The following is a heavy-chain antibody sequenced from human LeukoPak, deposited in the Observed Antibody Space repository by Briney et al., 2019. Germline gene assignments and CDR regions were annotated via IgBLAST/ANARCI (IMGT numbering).Heavy chain of an antibody. V-gene: IGHV1-69*13. D-gene: IGHD3-10*01. J-gene: IGHJ4*02. CDR3: ASLGSGSSPIIDFDY. Sequence: VASVKVSCKASGGTFSSYAISWVRQAPGQGLEWMGGIIPIFGTANYAQKFQGRVTITADESTSTAYMELSSLRSEDTAVYYCASLGSGSSPIIDFDYWGQGTLVTVSS. CDR1: GGTFSSYA. CDR2: IIPIFGTA.